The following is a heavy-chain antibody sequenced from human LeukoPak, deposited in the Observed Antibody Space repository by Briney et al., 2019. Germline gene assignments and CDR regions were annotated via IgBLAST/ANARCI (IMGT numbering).Heavy chain of an antibody. CDR1: GFTFSNAW. D-gene: IGHD2-21*02. V-gene: IGHV3-15*01. Sequence: PGGSLRLSCAASGFTFSNAWMSWVRQAPGKGLEWVGRIKSKTDGGTTDYAAPVEGRFTISRDDSKNTLYLQMNSLKTEDTAVYYCAKYDEISLGGLSLRYCGGDCYSNAFDIWGQGTMVTVSS. CDR2: IKSKTDGGTT. J-gene: IGHJ3*02. CDR3: AKYDEISLGGLSLRYCGGDCYSNAFDI.